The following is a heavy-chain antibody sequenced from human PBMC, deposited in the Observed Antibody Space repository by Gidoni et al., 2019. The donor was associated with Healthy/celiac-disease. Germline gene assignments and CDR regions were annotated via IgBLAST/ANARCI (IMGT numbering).Heavy chain of an antibody. J-gene: IGHJ2*01. D-gene: IGHD1-7*01. Sequence: LQLQESGPGLVQPSETLSLTCSLSCGSIRSRFFYWVWIRQPPGKGLEWIGRIYYSGTTYYNPSLKSRVTISVDTSKNQFSLKLSSVTAADTAVYYCARHGMNWNYKYPNPRYWYFDLWGRGTLVTVSS. V-gene: IGHV4-39*01. CDR2: IYYSGTT. CDR1: CGSIRSRFFY. CDR3: ARHGMNWNYKYPNPRYWYFDL.